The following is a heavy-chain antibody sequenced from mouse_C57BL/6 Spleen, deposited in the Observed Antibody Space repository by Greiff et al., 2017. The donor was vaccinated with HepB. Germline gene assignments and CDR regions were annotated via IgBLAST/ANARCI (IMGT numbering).Heavy chain of an antibody. V-gene: IGHV1-80*01. CDR1: GYAFSSYW. J-gene: IGHJ3*01. D-gene: IGHD4-1*01. CDR3: ARKGTVSFAY. CDR2: IYPGDGDT. Sequence: QVQLKESGAELVKPGASVKISCKASGYAFSSYWMNWVKQRPGKGLEWIGQIYPGDGDTNYNGKFKGKATLTADKSSSTAYMQLSSLTSEDSAVYFCARKGTVSFAYWGQGTLVTVSA.